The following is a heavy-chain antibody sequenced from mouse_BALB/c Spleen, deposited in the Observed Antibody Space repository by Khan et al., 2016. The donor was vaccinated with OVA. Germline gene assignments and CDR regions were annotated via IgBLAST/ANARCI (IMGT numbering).Heavy chain of an antibody. Sequence: QIQLVQSGPEVKKPGETVKISCKASGYTFTNYGMNWVSQAPGKGLKWMGWINTYTGEPTYADDFKGRFAFSLETSASTPYLQINNLKNEETDTDVRASGGYAYCDVWGAGTTVTVSS. D-gene: IGHD2-2*01. J-gene: IGHJ1*01. CDR3: ASGGYAYCDV. CDR1: GYTFTNYG. V-gene: IGHV9-3-1*01. CDR2: INTYTGEP.